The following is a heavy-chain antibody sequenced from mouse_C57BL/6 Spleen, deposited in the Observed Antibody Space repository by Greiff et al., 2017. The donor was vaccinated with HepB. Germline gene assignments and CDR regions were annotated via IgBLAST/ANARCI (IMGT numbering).Heavy chain of an antibody. D-gene: IGHD2-4*01. J-gene: IGHJ1*03. V-gene: IGHV5-4*01. CDR3: ARVLYYDWYFDV. Sequence: EVQVVESGGGLVKPGGSLKLSCAASGFTFSSYAMSWVRQTPEKRLEWVATISDGGSYTYYPDNVKGRFTISRDNAKNNLYLQMSHLKSEDTAMYYCARVLYYDWYFDVWGTGTTVTVSS. CDR2: ISDGGSYT. CDR1: GFTFSSYA.